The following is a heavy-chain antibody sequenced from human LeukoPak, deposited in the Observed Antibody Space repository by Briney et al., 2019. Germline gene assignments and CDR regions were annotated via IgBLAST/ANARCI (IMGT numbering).Heavy chain of an antibody. J-gene: IGHJ4*02. Sequence: GGSLRLSCAASRFTFSNYGMHWVRQAPGKGLEWVSAISGSGGSTYYADSVKGRFTISRDNSKNTLYLQMNSLRAEDTAVYYCAREIRLFDYWGQGTLVTVSS. CDR3: AREIRLFDY. V-gene: IGHV3-23*01. CDR2: ISGSGGST. CDR1: RFTFSNYG.